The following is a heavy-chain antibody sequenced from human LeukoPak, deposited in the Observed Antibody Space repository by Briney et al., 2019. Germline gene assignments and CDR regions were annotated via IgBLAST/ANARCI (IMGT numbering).Heavy chain of an antibody. D-gene: IGHD1-26*01. CDR1: GFTFSDHY. J-gene: IGHJ3*02. Sequence: GGSLRLSCAASGFTFSDHYMDWVRQAPGKGLEWVGRTRTKANSYTTEYAASVKGRFSISRDDSKNSLYLQMNSLKTEDTAVYYCARVGRYFNAFDIWGQGTMVTVSS. CDR2: TRTKANSYTT. CDR3: ARVGRYFNAFDI. V-gene: IGHV3-72*01.